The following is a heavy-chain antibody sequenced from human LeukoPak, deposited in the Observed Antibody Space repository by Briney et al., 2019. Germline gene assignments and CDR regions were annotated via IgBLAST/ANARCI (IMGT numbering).Heavy chain of an antibody. J-gene: IGHJ4*02. D-gene: IGHD2-2*02. CDR2: IIPIFGTA. V-gene: IGHV1-69*01. Sequence: SVKLSCKASGGTFSSYAISWVRQAPGQGLEWMGGIIPIFGTANYAQKFQGRVTITADESTSTAYMELSSLRSEDTAVYYCARADCSSTSCYTPFDYWGQGTLVTVSS. CDR3: ARADCSSTSCYTPFDY. CDR1: GGTFSSYA.